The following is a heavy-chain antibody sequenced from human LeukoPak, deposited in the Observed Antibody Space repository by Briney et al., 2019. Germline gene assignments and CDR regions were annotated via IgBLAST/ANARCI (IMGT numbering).Heavy chain of an antibody. CDR3: ARYKAVAGKEEGGFDY. CDR1: GFTFSSYS. CDR2: ISSSSSYI. J-gene: IGHJ4*02. V-gene: IGHV3-21*01. Sequence: GGSLRLSCAASGFTFSSYSMNWVRQAPGKGLEWVSSISSSSSYIYYADSVKGRFTISRDNAKNSLYLQMNSLRAEDTAVYYCARYKAVAGKEEGGFDYWGQGTLVTVSS. D-gene: IGHD6-19*01.